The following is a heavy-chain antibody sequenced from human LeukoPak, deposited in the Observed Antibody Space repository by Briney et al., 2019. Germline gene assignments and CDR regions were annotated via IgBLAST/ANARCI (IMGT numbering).Heavy chain of an antibody. CDR2: IYPGDSDT. CDR1: GYRFTSYW. D-gene: IGHD6-19*01. Sequence: GESLKISCKGSGYRFTSYWIGWVRQMPGKGLEWMGIIYPGDSDTRYSPSFQGQVTISADKSISTAYLQWSSLEASDTAMYYCARAAVAGRRYYYYMDVWGKGTTVTISS. J-gene: IGHJ6*03. V-gene: IGHV5-51*01. CDR3: ARAAVAGRRYYYYMDV.